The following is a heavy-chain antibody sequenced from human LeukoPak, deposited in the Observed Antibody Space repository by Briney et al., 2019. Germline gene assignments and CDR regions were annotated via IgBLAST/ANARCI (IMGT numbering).Heavy chain of an antibody. CDR2: IYYSGST. Sequence: SETLSLTCTVSGGSISSSSYNWGWIRQPPGKGLEWIGCIYYSGSTYYNPSLKSRVTISVDTSKNQFSLKLSSVTAADTAVYYCARPSTKYSSSSGYFQHWGQGTLVTVSS. D-gene: IGHD6-6*01. CDR3: ARPSTKYSSSSGYFQH. CDR1: GGSISSSSYN. J-gene: IGHJ1*01. V-gene: IGHV4-39*01.